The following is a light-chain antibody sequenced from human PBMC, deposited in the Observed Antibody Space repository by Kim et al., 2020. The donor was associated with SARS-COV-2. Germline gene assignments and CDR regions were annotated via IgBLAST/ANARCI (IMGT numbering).Light chain of an antibody. Sequence: EIVLTQSPATLSLSPGERATLSCRASQSISIYLAWYQQKPGQAPRLLIYDASNRATGIPARFTGSGSGTDFSLTISRLEPEDFEVYFCHQYGDSPYTFGQGTKLEI. CDR3: HQYGDSPYT. V-gene: IGKV3-11*01. J-gene: IGKJ2*01. CDR1: QSISIY. CDR2: DAS.